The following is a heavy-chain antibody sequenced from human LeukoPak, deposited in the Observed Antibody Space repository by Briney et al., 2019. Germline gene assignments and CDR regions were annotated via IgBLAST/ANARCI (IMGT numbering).Heavy chain of an antibody. CDR3: ARRSKPYYYDSSGHGDWYFDL. D-gene: IGHD3-22*01. Sequence: SVKVSCKASGGTFSSYAISWVRQTPGQGLEWMGGIIPIFVTANYAQKFQGRVTITADESTSTAYVELSSLRSEDTAVYYCARRSKPYYYDSSGHGDWYFDLWGRGTLVTVSS. J-gene: IGHJ2*01. CDR2: IIPIFVTA. CDR1: GGTFSSYA. V-gene: IGHV1-69*13.